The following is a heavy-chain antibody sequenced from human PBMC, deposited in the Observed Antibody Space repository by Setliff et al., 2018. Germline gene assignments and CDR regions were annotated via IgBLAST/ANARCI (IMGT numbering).Heavy chain of an antibody. CDR1: GGSISSSSYY. V-gene: IGHV4-39*07. J-gene: IGHJ6*02. D-gene: IGHD6-13*01. CDR2: VYYSGST. Sequence: SETLSLTCTVSGGSISSSSYYWGWIRQPPGKGLEWIGSVYYSGSTYYNPSLKSRVTISVDTSKNQFSLKLSSVTAADTAVYYCARVAAYSSSWYNYYYGMDVWGQGTTVTVSS. CDR3: ARVAAYSSSWYNYYYGMDV.